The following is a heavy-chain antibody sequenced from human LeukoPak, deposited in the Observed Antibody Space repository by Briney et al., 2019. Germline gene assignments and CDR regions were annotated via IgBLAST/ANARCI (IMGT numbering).Heavy chain of an antibody. J-gene: IGHJ3*01. CDR3: ARDMSTRVTPISYAFDV. Sequence: ASVKVSCKASENTFTNYYMHWVRQAPGQGLEWLGIINPNGDRTNYAQTFQGRVTMTRDTSTTTVYMELSSLRSEDTAAYYCARDMSTRVTPISYAFDVWGQGTMVTVSS. CDR1: ENTFTNYY. D-gene: IGHD4-23*01. CDR2: INPNGDRT. V-gene: IGHV1-46*01.